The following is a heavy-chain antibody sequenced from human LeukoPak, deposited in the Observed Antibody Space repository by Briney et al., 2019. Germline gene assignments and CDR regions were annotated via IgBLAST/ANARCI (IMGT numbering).Heavy chain of an antibody. Sequence: SGPTLVKPTQTLTLTCTFSGFSLSTSGVGVGWIRQPPGKALEWLALIYWNDDKRYSPSLKSRLTITKDTSKNQVVLTMTNMDPVDTATYYCAHRSYGDTGGAFDYWGQGTLVTVSS. CDR3: AHRSYGDTGGAFDY. J-gene: IGHJ4*02. CDR1: GFSLSTSGVG. D-gene: IGHD4-17*01. CDR2: IYWNDDK. V-gene: IGHV2-5*01.